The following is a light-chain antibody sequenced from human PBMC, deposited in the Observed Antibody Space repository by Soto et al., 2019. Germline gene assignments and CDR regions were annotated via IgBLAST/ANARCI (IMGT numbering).Light chain of an antibody. CDR1: QSISSY. J-gene: IGKJ3*01. V-gene: IGKV1-39*01. Sequence: DIPMTQSPSPLSASVGDRVYITCRTSQSISSYLNWYQAKPGKAPKLLIYEASSLESGVPSRFSGSGSGTDFTLTISSLQPEDSATYYCQQSYSTPPFNFGPGTRVDI. CDR2: EAS. CDR3: QQSYSTPPFN.